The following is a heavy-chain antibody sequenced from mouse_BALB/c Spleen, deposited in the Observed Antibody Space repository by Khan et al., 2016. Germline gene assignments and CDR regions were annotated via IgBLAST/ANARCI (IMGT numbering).Heavy chain of an antibody. CDR3: ARDLRYVMDY. CDR1: GFTFSCFG. CDR2: ISSGSSTI. V-gene: IGHV5-17*02. D-gene: IGHD2-14*01. J-gene: IGHJ4*01. Sequence: EVELVESGGGLVQPGGSRKLSCAASGFTFSCFGMHWVRQAPEKGLEWVAYISSGSSTIYYADTVKGRFTISRDNPKNTLFLQMTSLRSEDTAMYYCARDLRYVMDYWGQGTSVSVSS.